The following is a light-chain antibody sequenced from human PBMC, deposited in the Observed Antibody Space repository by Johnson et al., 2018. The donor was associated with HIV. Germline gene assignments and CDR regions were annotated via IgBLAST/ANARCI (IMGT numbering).Light chain of an antibody. CDR1: SSNIGNNY. V-gene: IGLV1-51*02. CDR3: GTWYSSLCADFYV. CDR2: ENN. Sequence: QSVLTQPPSVSAAPGQKVTISCSGSSSNIGNNYVSWYQQLPGTAPNLLIYENNNRPSGIPDRFSGSTSGTSAPLLITGLQPGDEADYYCGTWYSSLCADFYVFETGTKVTVL. J-gene: IGLJ1*01.